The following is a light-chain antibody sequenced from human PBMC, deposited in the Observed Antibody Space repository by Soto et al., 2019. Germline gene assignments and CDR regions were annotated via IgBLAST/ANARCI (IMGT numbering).Light chain of an antibody. V-gene: IGKV1-17*03. CDR1: QDISNY. Sequence: DIQMTQSPSAMSASIGDRVTITCRASQDISNYLAWFQQKPGKVPKRLMYAASSLQSGVPSRFSGSGSGTEFTLTISSLQPDDFATYYCQQYNSYSLFFGQGTRLEIK. J-gene: IGKJ5*01. CDR2: AAS. CDR3: QQYNSYSLF.